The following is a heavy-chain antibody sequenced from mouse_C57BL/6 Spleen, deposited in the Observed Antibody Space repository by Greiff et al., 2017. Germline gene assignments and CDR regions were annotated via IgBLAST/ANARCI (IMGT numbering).Heavy chain of an antibody. Sequence: EVKLQESGPGLVKPSQSLSLTCSVTGYSITSGYYWNWIRQFPGNKLEWMGYISYDGSNNYNPSLKNRISITRDTSKNQFFLKLNSVTTEDTATYYCARENLYGSSYYFDYWGQGTTLTVSS. D-gene: IGHD1-1*01. CDR1: GYSITSGYY. CDR3: ARENLYGSSYYFDY. CDR2: ISYDGSN. J-gene: IGHJ2*01. V-gene: IGHV3-6*01.